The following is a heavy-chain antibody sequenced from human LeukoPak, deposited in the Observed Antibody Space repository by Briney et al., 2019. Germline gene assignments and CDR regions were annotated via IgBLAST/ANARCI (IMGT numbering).Heavy chain of an antibody. CDR2: VNHSGYT. V-gene: IGHV4-34*01. CDR1: GVSFSTYY. J-gene: IGHJ4*02. D-gene: IGHD4-17*01. Sequence: SETLSLTCDVSGVSFSTYYWSWIRQSPEKGLEWIGEVNHSGYTNYNPSLKGRVTISVDTSKNQFSLNLSSVTAADTAVYYCARQLYGSDYWGQGTLVTVSS. CDR3: ARQLYGSDY.